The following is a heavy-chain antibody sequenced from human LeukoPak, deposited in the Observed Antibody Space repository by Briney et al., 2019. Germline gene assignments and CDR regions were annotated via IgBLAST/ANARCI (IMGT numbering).Heavy chain of an antibody. J-gene: IGHJ4*02. CDR1: GNSISSGDNY. Sequence: PSQTLSLTCTVAGNSISSGDNYWSWIRQPAGKGLELIGRIYTSGSTNYNPSLKSRVTISVDTSKNQFSLKLSSVTAADTAVYYCARNVLLWFGELSPGPFFDFWGKGTLVTVSS. D-gene: IGHD3-10*01. CDR3: ARNVLLWFGELSPGPFFDF. V-gene: IGHV4-61*02. CDR2: IYTSGST.